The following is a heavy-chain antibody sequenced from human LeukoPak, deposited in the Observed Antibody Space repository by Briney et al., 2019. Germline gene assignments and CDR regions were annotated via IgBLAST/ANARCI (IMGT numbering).Heavy chain of an antibody. CDR3: AREGSYYYYYYYMDV. V-gene: IGHV4-4*07. CDR2: IYTSGST. J-gene: IGHJ6*03. CDR1: GGSISSYY. Sequence: PSETLSLTCTVSGGSISSYYWSWLRQPAGKGLEWIGRIYTSGSTNYNPSLKSRVTMSVDTSKNQFSLKLSSVTAADTAVYYCAREGSYYYYYYYMDVWGKGTTVTISS. D-gene: IGHD1-26*01.